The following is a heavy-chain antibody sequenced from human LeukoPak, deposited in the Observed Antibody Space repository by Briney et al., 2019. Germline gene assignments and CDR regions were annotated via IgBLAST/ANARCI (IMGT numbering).Heavy chain of an antibody. CDR3: ARDAHCSSTSCYTPYRGYYYYGMDV. V-gene: IGHV1-2*02. Sequence: ASVKVSCKASGYTFTGYYMHWVRQAPGRGLEWMGWINPNSGGTNYAQKFQGRVTMTRDTSISTAYMELSRLRSDDTAVYYCARDAHCSSTSCYTPYRGYYYYGMDVWGQGTTVTVSS. CDR1: GYTFTGYY. CDR2: INPNSGGT. J-gene: IGHJ6*02. D-gene: IGHD2-2*02.